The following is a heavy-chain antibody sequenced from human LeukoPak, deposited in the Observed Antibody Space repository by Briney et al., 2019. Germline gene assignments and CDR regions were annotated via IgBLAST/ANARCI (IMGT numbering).Heavy chain of an antibody. CDR2: IYYSGST. J-gene: IGHJ4*02. Sequence: SETLSLTCTVSGGSISSYYWSWIRQPPGKGLEWIGYIYYSGSTNYNPSLKSRVTISVDTSKNQFSLKLRSVTAADTAVYYCARDRMGEEFFDYWGQGTLVTVSS. CDR3: ARDRMGEEFFDY. D-gene: IGHD1-26*01. V-gene: IGHV4-59*01. CDR1: GGSISSYY.